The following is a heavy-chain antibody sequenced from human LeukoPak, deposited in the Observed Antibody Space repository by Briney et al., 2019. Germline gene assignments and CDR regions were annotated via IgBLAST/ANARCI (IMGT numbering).Heavy chain of an antibody. Sequence: GGSLRLSCAVSGFTFSRYAMTWVRQAPGKGVEWVSAISGSGGSTYYADSVKGRFTISRGNSKNTLYLQMNSLRAEDTAVYYCAKADIVVVVAASLDYWGQGTLVTVSS. J-gene: IGHJ4*02. CDR2: ISGSGGST. D-gene: IGHD2-15*01. V-gene: IGHV3-23*01. CDR3: AKADIVVVVAASLDY. CDR1: GFTFSRYA.